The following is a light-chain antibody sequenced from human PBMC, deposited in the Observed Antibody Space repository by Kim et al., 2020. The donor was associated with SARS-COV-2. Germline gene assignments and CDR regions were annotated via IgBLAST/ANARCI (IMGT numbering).Light chain of an antibody. CDR3: CSYAGSSTSVV. CDR1: SSDVGSYNL. Sequence: QSITLSCTGTSSDVGSYNLVSLYQQHPGKAPKLMIYEVSKRPSGVSNRFSGSKSGNTASLTISGLQAEDEADYYCCSYAGSSTSVVFGVGTQLTVL. CDR2: EVS. V-gene: IGLV2-23*02. J-gene: IGLJ2*01.